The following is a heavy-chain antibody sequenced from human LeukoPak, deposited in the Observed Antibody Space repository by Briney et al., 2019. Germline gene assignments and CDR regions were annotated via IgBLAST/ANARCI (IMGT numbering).Heavy chain of an antibody. J-gene: IGHJ4*02. Sequence: GGSLRLSCAASGFTFSNAYMNWVRQAPGEGLEWVGRIKPKTDGETTEYAAPVKGRSSISRDDSKNMLYLQMNSLKTEDTAVYYCITPLPYSAQGGQGTLVTVSS. D-gene: IGHD2-21*01. CDR2: IKPKTDGETT. CDR1: GFTFSNAY. CDR3: ITPLPYSAQ. V-gene: IGHV3-15*07.